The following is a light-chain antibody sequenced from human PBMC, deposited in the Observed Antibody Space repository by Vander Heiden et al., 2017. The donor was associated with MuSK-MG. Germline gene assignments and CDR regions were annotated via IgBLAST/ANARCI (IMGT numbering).Light chain of an antibody. V-gene: IGKV4-1*01. CDR1: QSVLYSSNNKNY. CDR3: QQYYSTPNNT. Sequence: DIVMTQSPDSLAVSLGERATINCKSSQSVLYSSNNKNYLAWYQQKPGQPPKLLIYWASTRESGVPDRFSGSGSGTDFTLTISSRQAEDVAVYYCQQYYSTPNNTFGGGTKVEIK. J-gene: IGKJ4*01. CDR2: WAS.